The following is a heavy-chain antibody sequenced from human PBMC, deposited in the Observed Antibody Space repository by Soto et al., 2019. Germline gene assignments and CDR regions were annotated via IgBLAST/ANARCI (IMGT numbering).Heavy chain of an antibody. V-gene: IGHV4-30-2*03. D-gene: IGHD6-6*01. CDR2: SFPRGTA. CDR1: GGSLSGAADF. CDR3: ARRIDLIAASRGYYFDY. J-gene: IGHJ4*02. Sequence: PSETLSLTCGVSGGSLSGAADFWDGIRPAPGKGLEWIGYSFPRGTAYYTPSLKGRVTTSVDTCKNQFALKLSSMTAADTAVYYCARRIDLIAASRGYYFDYWGQGTLVTVSS.